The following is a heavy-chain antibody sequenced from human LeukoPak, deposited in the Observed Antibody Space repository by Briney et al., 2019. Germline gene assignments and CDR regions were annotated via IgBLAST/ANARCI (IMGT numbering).Heavy chain of an antibody. V-gene: IGHV3-30*18. CDR1: GFTFSSCG. CDR3: AKALSSGWYLDAFNI. CDR2: ISYDGSNK. Sequence: GGSLRLSCAASGFTFSSCGMHWVRQAPGKGLEWVAVISYDGSNKYYADSVKGRFTISRDNSKNTLFLEMNSLRAEDTAVYYCAKALSSGWYLDAFNIWGQGTMVTVSS. D-gene: IGHD6-19*01. J-gene: IGHJ3*02.